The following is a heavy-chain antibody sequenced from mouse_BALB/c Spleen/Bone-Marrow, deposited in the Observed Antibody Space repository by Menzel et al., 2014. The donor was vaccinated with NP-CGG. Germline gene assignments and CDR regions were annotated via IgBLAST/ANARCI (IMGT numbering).Heavy chain of an antibody. CDR1: GYTFTSYY. CDR2: IDPSNGGT. Sequence: VQLQQSGAELVKPEASVKLSCKASGYTFTSYYMYWVKQRPGQGLEWIGGIDPSNGGTNFNEKFKSKATLTVDKSSSTAYMQLSSLTSEDSAVYYCTRSEPFAYWGQGTLVTVSA. J-gene: IGHJ3*01. CDR3: TRSEPFAY. V-gene: IGHV1S81*02.